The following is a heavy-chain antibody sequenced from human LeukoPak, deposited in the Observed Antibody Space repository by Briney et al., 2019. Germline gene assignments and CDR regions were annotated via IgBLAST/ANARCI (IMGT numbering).Heavy chain of an antibody. D-gene: IGHD2-2*01. CDR1: GFTFSSYW. J-gene: IGHJ6*03. CDR3: AKGYCSSTTCYTGYYFYMDV. V-gene: IGHV3-7*01. CDR2: IKQDGSEK. Sequence: GGSLRLSCAASGFTFSSYWMSWVRQAPGKGLEWVANIKQDGSEKYYADSVKGRFTISRDNSKNTLYLQMNSLGAEDTAVYYCAKGYCSSTTCYTGYYFYMDVWGKGTTVTVS.